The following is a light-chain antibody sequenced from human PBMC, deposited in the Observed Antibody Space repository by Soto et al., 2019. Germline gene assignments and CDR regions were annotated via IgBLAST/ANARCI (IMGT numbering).Light chain of an antibody. J-gene: IGLJ1*01. Sequence: QSALTQPRSVSGSPGQSVTISCIGTSSDVGGYNYVSWYQQHPGKAPKLMIYDVSKRPSGVPDRFSGSKSGTTASLTISGLQAEDEADYYCCSYAGSYKGVFGTGTKVTVL. CDR3: CSYAGSYKGV. CDR1: SSDVGGYNY. V-gene: IGLV2-11*01. CDR2: DVS.